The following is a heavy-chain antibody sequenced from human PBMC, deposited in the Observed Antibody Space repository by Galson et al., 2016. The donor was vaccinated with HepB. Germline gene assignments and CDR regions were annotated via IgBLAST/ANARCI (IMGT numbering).Heavy chain of an antibody. Sequence: SLRLSCAASGFTFDDYAMHWVRQAPGKGLEWVSGISWNRGSIGYGDSVKGRFTISRDNAKNSLSLKMNSPTAEDTALYYCTKNGAHRDDYVWGEMYYFDYWGQGTLVTVSS. CDR1: GFTFDDYA. CDR3: TKNGAHRDDYVWGEMYYFDY. J-gene: IGHJ4*02. D-gene: IGHD3-16*01. CDR2: ISWNRGSI. V-gene: IGHV3-9*01.